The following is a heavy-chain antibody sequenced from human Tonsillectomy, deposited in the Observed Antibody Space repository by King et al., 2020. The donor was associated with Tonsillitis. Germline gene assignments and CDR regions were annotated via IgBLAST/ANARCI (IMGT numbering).Heavy chain of an antibody. D-gene: IGHD1-7*01. Sequence: VQLVESGGGVVQPGRSLRLSCAASGFAFSSYAMHWVRQAPGKGLEWRSFISYDGYNKYYADSVRGRFTISRDNSKNTLYLQMNSLRPEDTAVYYCASWRWNYGCYYCYYMDLWGKGTTVTVSS. CDR3: ASWRWNYGCYYCYYMDL. J-gene: IGHJ6*03. V-gene: IGHV3-30*01. CDR2: ISYDGYNK. CDR1: GFAFSSYA.